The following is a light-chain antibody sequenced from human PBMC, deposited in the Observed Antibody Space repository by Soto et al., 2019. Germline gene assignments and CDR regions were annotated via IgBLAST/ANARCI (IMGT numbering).Light chain of an antibody. V-gene: IGLV9-49*01. CDR3: GADHGSGNNFVLV. CDR1: SGYSNYK. CDR2: VGTGGIVG. Sequence: QSVLTQPPSASASRGASVTLTCTLSSGYSNYKVDWYQQRPGKGPRFVMRVGTGGIVGSKGDGIPDRFSVLGSGLNRYLTIKNIQEEDESDYHCGADHGSGNNFVLVFGGGTKLTVL. J-gene: IGLJ2*01.